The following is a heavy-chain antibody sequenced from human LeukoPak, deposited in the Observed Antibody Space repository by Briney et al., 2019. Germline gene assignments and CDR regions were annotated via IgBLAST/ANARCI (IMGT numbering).Heavy chain of an antibody. J-gene: IGHJ4*02. CDR3: VKSGGYGLIDY. D-gene: IGHD1-26*01. Sequence: SETLSLTCTVSGGSISSSSYYWGWIRQPPGKGLEWIGSIYYSGSTFYNPSLKSRVTISVDTSKNQFSLRLNSVTAADTAMYYCVKSGGYGLIDYWGQGTLVTVSS. V-gene: IGHV4-39*01. CDR1: GGSISSSSYY. CDR2: IYYSGST.